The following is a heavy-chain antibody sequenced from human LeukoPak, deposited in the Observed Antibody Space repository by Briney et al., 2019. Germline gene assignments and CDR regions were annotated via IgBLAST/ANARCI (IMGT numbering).Heavy chain of an antibody. J-gene: IGHJ5*02. CDR3: ARESSIAAFFP. V-gene: IGHV4-59*01. D-gene: IGHD6-6*01. CDR1: GGSIGSYY. Sequence: PSETLSLTCTVSGGSIGSYYWSWIRQPPGKGLEWIGYIYYSGSTNYNPSLKSRVTISVDTSKNQFSLKLSSVTAADTAVYYCARESSIAAFFPWGQGTLVTVSS. CDR2: IYYSGST.